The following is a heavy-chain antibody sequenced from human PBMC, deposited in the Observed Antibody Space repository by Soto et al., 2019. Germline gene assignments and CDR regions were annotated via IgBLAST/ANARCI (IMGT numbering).Heavy chain of an antibody. J-gene: IGHJ4*02. CDR3: ARILYCGSGCFVFYFDH. D-gene: IGHD2-21*02. V-gene: IGHV3-23*01. CDR2: MSGSGATT. CDR1: GFTFSSFA. Sequence: EVQVLESGGGLVQPGGSLRLSCVASGFTFSSFAMTWVRQAPGKGLEWVSAMSGSGATTYYADSVKGGFTISRDKSKNTSFLEMTSLGAEDTAVYYCARILYCGSGCFVFYFDHWGQGTLVTVSS.